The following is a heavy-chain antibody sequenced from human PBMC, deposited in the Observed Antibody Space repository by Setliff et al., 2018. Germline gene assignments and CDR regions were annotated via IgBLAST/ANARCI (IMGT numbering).Heavy chain of an antibody. CDR1: GYSFTSYW. J-gene: IGHJ4*02. D-gene: IGHD3-22*01. CDR2: IDPSDSYT. Sequence: GESLKISCKGSGYSFTSYWISWVRQMPGKGLEWMGRIDPSDSYTNYSPSFQGHVTISADKSISTAYLQWSSLRASDTAMYYCASSYYDSSGYYYVGYWGQGTLVTVSS. CDR3: ASSYYDSSGYYYVGY. V-gene: IGHV5-10-1*01.